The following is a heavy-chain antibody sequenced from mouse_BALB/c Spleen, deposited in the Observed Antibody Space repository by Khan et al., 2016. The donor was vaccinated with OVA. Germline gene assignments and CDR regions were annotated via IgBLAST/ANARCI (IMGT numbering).Heavy chain of an antibody. CDR3: ARPSYDPRDFEV. D-gene: IGHD2-3*01. Sequence: EVKLQQPGAELVKPGASVKLSCTASGFNIKDTYLHWVKQRPEQGLEWIGRIAPANGNTQYDPKFQGKATLTSDTSSNTSYLQLNSLTSEDTAVYYCARPSYDPRDFEVWGAGTTVTVSS. J-gene: IGHJ1*01. CDR2: IAPANGNT. CDR1: GFNIKDTY. V-gene: IGHV14-3*02.